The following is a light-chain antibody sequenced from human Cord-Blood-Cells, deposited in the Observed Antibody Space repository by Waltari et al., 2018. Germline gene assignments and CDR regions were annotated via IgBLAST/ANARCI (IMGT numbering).Light chain of an antibody. CDR2: KAS. J-gene: IGKJ2*01. CDR3: QQYNSYSFT. CDR1: QSISSW. V-gene: IGKV1-5*03. Sequence: DIQMTQSPSTLSASVGDRVTITCRASQSISSWLAWYQQKPGKAPKILIYKASSLESGVPSRFSGSGSGTECTLTISSLQPYDFATYYCQQYNSYSFTFGQGTKLEIK.